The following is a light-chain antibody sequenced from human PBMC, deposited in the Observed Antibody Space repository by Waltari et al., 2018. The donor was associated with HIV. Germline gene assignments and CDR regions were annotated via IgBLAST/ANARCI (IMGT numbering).Light chain of an antibody. CDR2: GAT. Sequence: VMTQSPATLSVSPGERATLSCRASQSVGRNVAWYQQKPGQAPRLLIYGATTRATDFPDRFSASGSETDFTLTISSLQSEDVAVYYCQQYHNWPSALTFGGGTKVEIK. CDR3: QQYHNWPSALT. CDR1: QSVGRN. J-gene: IGKJ4*01. V-gene: IGKV3-15*01.